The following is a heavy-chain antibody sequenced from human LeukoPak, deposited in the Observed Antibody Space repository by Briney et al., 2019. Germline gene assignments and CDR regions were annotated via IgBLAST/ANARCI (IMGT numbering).Heavy chain of an antibody. J-gene: IGHJ3*02. CDR3: ARSRIRSWGWLQFAAFDI. CDR1: GYTFTGYY. D-gene: IGHD5-24*01. Sequence: ASVKVSCKASGYTFTGYYMHWVRQAPGQGLEWMGRINPNSGGTNYAQKFQGRVTMTRDTSISAAYMELSRLRYDDTAEYFCARSRIRSWGWLQFAAFDIWGEGTMVTVSS. V-gene: IGHV1-2*06. CDR2: INPNSGGT.